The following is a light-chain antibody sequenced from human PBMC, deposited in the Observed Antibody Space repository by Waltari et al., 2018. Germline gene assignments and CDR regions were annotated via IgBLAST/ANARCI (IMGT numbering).Light chain of an antibody. V-gene: IGKV1-12*01. CDR3: QLANSFPQRA. CDR2: GAS. CDR1: QGISTW. Sequence: DIQMTQSPSSVSASVGDRVTITCRASQGISTWLAWYQQKPGRAPELLIYGASTLQSGVPSMFSGSGSGTDVTLTISSLQPEDFATYYCQLANSFPQRAFGGGTKVEIK. J-gene: IGKJ4*02.